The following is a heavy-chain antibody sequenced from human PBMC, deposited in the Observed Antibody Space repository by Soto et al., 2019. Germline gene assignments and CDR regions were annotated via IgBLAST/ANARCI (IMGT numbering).Heavy chain of an antibody. V-gene: IGHV1-46*01. Sequence: VEVTCKASGYTFTSYYMRWVQQAHGQGLEWMGIINPSGGSTSYAQKFQGRVTMTRDTSTSTVYMELSSLRSEDTAVYYCASQPFDYGGKVGYYYYGMDVWGQGTTVTGSS. D-gene: IGHD4-17*01. J-gene: IGHJ6*02. CDR1: GYTFTSYY. CDR2: INPSGGST. CDR3: ASQPFDYGGKVGYYYYGMDV.